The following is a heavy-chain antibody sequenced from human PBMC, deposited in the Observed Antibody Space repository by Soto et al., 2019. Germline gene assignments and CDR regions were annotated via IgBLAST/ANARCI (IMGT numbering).Heavy chain of an antibody. V-gene: IGHV1-46*01. CDR1: GYTFTSYY. D-gene: IGHD2-2*01. Sequence: ASVKVSCKASGYTFTSYYMHWVRQAPGQGLEWMGIINPSGGSTSYAQKFQGRVTMTRDTSTSTVYMELSSLRSEDTAVYYCARDRVPAAPPYGSSYGMDVWGQGTTVTVSS. CDR3: ARDRVPAAPPYGSSYGMDV. J-gene: IGHJ6*01. CDR2: INPSGGST.